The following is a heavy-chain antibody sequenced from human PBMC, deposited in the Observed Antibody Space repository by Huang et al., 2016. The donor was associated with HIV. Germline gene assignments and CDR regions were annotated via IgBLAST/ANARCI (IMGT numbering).Heavy chain of an antibody. D-gene: IGHD2-21*01. V-gene: IGHV4-39*01. CDR2: MYYDGSP. CDR3: ARQRIAMYALNV. Sequence: QMQLQESGPGLVKPSETLSLTCIVSGDSISSLRSYWGWILQPPGQGLGWFGSMYYDGSPMSNPSWKSRGTISVDASKNKFCRRLNSVTAADTAVYYCARQRIAMYALNVWGQGTAVIVSS. J-gene: IGHJ6*02. CDR1: GDSISSLRSY.